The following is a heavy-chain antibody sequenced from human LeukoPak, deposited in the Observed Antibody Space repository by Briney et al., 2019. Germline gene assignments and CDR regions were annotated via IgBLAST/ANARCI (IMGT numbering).Heavy chain of an antibody. CDR3: ARESIFTSSLYYYYYMDV. Sequence: PSQTLSLTCTVSGGSISSGDYYWSWIRQPPGKGLEWIGYIYYSGSTYYNPSLKSRVTISVDTSKNQFSLKLSSVTAADTAVYYCARESIFTSSLYYYYYMDVWGKGTTVTVSS. J-gene: IGHJ6*03. V-gene: IGHV4-30-4*08. D-gene: IGHD2-2*01. CDR2: IYYSGST. CDR1: GGSISSGDYY.